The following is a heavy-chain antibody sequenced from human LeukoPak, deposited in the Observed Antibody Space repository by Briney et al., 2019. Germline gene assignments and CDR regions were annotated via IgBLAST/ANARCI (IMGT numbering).Heavy chain of an antibody. D-gene: IGHD2-2*03. J-gene: IGHJ6*03. CDR3: ARLGGYCSSTSCYRYYYYYMDV. V-gene: IGHV4-59*08. CDR1: GGSISSYY. CDR2: IYYSGST. Sequence: PSETLSLTCTVSGGSISSYYWSWIRQPPGKGLEWIGYIYYSGSTNYNPSLKSRVPISVDTSKNQFSLKLSSVTAADTAVYYCARLGGYCSSTSCYRYYYYYMDVWGKGTTVTVSS.